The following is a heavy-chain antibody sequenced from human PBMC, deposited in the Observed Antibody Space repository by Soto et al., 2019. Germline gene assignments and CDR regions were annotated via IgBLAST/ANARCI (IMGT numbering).Heavy chain of an antibody. CDR3: ARDEDSGSYYGYYYGMDV. V-gene: IGHV1-69*13. D-gene: IGHD1-26*01. CDR1: GGTFSSYA. J-gene: IGHJ6*02. Sequence: SVKVSCKASGGTFSSYAISWVRQAPGQGLEWMGGIIPIFGTANYAQKIQGRVTITADESTSTSYMELSSLRSEDTAVYYFARDEDSGSYYGYYYGMDVWGQGTTVTVSS. CDR2: IIPIFGTA.